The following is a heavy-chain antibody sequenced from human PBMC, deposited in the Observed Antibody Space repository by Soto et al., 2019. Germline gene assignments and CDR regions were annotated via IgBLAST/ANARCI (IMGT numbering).Heavy chain of an antibody. CDR3: ATSTYSYTYFRY. D-gene: IGHD5-18*01. Sequence: EVQLVESGGALVKPGESLRLSCAASGFTFSNAWMSWVSQAPGQGLEWVGRIKSKTEGGTTDHAAHVKGRLNVSRDDSKNTLYLHMNSLKTVDSAVYYCATSTYSYTYFRYGGQGTLVTVSS. V-gene: IGHV3-15*02. CDR2: IKSKTEGGTT. CDR1: GFTFSNAW. J-gene: IGHJ4*02.